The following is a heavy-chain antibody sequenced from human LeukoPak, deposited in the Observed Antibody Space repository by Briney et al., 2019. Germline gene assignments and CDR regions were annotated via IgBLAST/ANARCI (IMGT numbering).Heavy chain of an antibody. CDR1: GFTFSSYG. D-gene: IGHD5-24*01. CDR2: IWYDGSNK. J-gene: IGHJ4*02. CDR3: AKGSGGWLQLGSPDYFDY. Sequence: GGSLRLSCAASGFTFSSYGMHWVRQAPGKGLEWVAVIWYDGSNKYYADSVKGRFTISRDNSKNTLYLQMNSLRAEDTAVYYCAKGSGGWLQLGSPDYFDYWGQGTLVTVSS. V-gene: IGHV3-33*06.